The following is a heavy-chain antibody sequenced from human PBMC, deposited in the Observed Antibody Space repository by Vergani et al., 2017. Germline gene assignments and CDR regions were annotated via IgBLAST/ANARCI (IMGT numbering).Heavy chain of an antibody. CDR3: AGRGLNFWSGFLPTHYYYYMDV. CDR2: IYSGGST. V-gene: IGHV3-53*01. D-gene: IGHD3-3*01. J-gene: IGHJ6*03. Sequence: LEWVSVIYSGGSTYYADSVKGRFTISRDNSKNTLYLQMNSLRAEDTAVYYCAGRGLNFWSGFLPTHYYYYMDVWGKGTTVTVSS.